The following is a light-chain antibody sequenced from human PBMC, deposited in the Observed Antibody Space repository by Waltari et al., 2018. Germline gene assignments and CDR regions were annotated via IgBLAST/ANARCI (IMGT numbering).Light chain of an antibody. Sequence: QSTLTQPASVSGSTGQSIPISCTGVSSNLVSLYQQLPGKVPKLILYDGYNRPSGVSSRFSGSKSGNTASLTISGLQAEDEADYYCNSYTSTTTPNWVFGGGTKLTVL. J-gene: IGLJ3*02. CDR1: SSNL. CDR3: NSYTSTTTPNWV. V-gene: IGLV2-14*02. CDR2: DGY.